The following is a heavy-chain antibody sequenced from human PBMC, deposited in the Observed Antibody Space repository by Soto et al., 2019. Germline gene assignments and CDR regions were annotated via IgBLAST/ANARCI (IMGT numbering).Heavy chain of an antibody. CDR3: ARGASPTRVVPAAITSPFDY. V-gene: IGHV1-69*06. CDR2: IIPIFGTA. J-gene: IGHJ4*02. Sequence: ASVKVSCKASGGTFSSYAISWVRQAPGQGLEWMGGIIPIFGTANYAQKFQGRVTITADKSTSTAYMELSSLRSEDTAVYYCARGASPTRVVPAAITSPFDYWGRGTLVTVSS. D-gene: IGHD2-2*02. CDR1: GGTFSSYA.